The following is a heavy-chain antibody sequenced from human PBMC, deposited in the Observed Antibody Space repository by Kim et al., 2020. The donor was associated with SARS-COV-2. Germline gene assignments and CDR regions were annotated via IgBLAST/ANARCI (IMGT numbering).Heavy chain of an antibody. CDR3: ARDLSPLMVRGVITGPYNWFDP. D-gene: IGHD3-10*01. J-gene: IGHJ5*02. V-gene: IGHV4-39*07. CDR2: IYYSGST. Sequence: SETLSLTCTVSGGSISSSSYYWGWIRQPPGKGLEWIGSIYYSGSTYYNPSLKSRVTISVDTSKNQFSLKLSSVTAADTAVYYCARDLSPLMVRGVITGPYNWFDPWGQGTLVTVSS. CDR1: GGSISSSSYY.